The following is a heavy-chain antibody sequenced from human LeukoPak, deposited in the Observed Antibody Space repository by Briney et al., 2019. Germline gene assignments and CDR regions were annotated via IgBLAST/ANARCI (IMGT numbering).Heavy chain of an antibody. V-gene: IGHV4-61*02. CDR2: ISTSGST. CDR1: GGSISSGSYY. D-gene: IGHD2-2*01. J-gene: IGHJ2*01. CDR3: ARRCSSSNYFVWYFDS. Sequence: SQTLSLTCTVSGGSISSGSYYWSWIRQPAGKGLEWIGRISTSGSTNYNPSLKSRVTISVDTSKNQFSLKLSSVTAADTAVYYCARRCSSSNYFVWYFDSWGRGTLVTVSS.